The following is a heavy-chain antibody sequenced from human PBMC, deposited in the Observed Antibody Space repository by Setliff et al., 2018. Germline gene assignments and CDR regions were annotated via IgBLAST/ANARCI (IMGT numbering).Heavy chain of an antibody. CDR2: IYSGGTT. D-gene: IGHD1-1*01. CDR1: GGSINSGVYY. CDR3: ARTGTYRYFDY. J-gene: IGHJ4*02. V-gene: IGHV4-39*01. Sequence: PSETLSLTCTVSGGSINSGVYYWGWIRQPLPWGLEWIGRIYSGGTTYYNSSLKSRATISVDTSKSQFSLRLNSVTAADTAVYYCARTGTYRYFDYWGRGTLVTVSS.